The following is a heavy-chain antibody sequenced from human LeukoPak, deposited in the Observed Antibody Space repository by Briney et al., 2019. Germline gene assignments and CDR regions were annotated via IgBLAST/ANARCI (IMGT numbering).Heavy chain of an antibody. CDR1: GFTFSSYS. J-gene: IGHJ4*02. CDR2: ISSTSSYI. D-gene: IGHD1-26*01. CDR3: ARRPGGGSGDY. Sequence: GGSLRLSCAASGFTFSSYSMNWVRQAPGKGLEWVSSISSTSSYIYYADSVKGRFTISRDNAKNSLYLQMNSLRSDDTAVYYCARRPGGGSGDYWGQGTLVTVSS. V-gene: IGHV3-21*04.